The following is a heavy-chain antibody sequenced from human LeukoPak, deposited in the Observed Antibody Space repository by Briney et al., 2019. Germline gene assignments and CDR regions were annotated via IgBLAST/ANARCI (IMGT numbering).Heavy chain of an antibody. CDR3: ARDGRFAAYEPDY. D-gene: IGHD1-26*01. Sequence: GASVKVSCKASGLTFSNYGITWVRQALGQGLEWVGWISAYDGNTNYAQKFQGRVTMTTDTSTSTAHMELRSLRYDDTAVYYCARDGRFAAYEPDYWGQGTLVTVSS. V-gene: IGHV1-18*01. CDR1: GLTFSNYG. CDR2: ISAYDGNT. J-gene: IGHJ4*02.